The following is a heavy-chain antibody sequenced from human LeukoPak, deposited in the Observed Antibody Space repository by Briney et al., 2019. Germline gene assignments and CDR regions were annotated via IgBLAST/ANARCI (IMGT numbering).Heavy chain of an antibody. CDR3: AGGQLGVGRNAFEI. V-gene: IGHV3-48*03. CDR1: GFTFSTYE. D-gene: IGHD3-16*01. J-gene: IGHJ3*02. Sequence: PGGSLRLSCTASGFTFSTYEMNWVRQAPGKGLEWISYISGSGSSIFYADSVKGRFTISRDNAKNSLYLQMNSLRAEDTAVYYCAGGQLGVGRNAFEIWGKGKRVTVS. CDR2: ISGSGSSI.